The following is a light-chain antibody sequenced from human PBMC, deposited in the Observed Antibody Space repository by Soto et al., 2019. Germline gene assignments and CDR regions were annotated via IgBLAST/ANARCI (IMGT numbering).Light chain of an antibody. CDR1: QGITSW. V-gene: IGKV1-12*01. Sequence: DIQMPQSPSSVSASVGDSLTITCRASQGITSWLAWYQQKPGRAPKLLIYAASNLQSGVPSRFGGSGSGTDFTLTISSLQPEEFGTYYCQQTSSFPLTLGGGTKVDIK. CDR2: AAS. J-gene: IGKJ4*01. CDR3: QQTSSFPLT.